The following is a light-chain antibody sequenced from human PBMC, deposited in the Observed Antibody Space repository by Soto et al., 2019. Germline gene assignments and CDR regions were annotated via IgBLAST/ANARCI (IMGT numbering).Light chain of an antibody. CDR1: QGVSYW. Sequence: DIQMTQSPSTLSASVGDRVTITCRASQGVSYWLAWYQQKPGKAPKLLFHDRSSLASGVPRRFSGSGSGTEFTLTISSLQPDDSATYYCQQYNSWWTFGQGTKVEI. CDR3: QQYNSWWT. V-gene: IGKV1-5*01. J-gene: IGKJ1*01. CDR2: DRS.